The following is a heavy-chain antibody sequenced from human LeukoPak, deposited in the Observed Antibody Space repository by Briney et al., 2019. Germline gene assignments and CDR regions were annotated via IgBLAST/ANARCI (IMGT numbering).Heavy chain of an antibody. CDR3: ARAICPGGSCSWFDP. Sequence: SETLSLTCTVSGDSISGGDYYWGWIRRHPGKGLEWSGYSYYSGSTYYNPSLTSRVTISVDTSKNQFSLKLSSVTAADTAVYYCARAICPGGSCSWFDPWGQGTLVTVSS. CDR2: SYYSGST. V-gene: IGHV4-31*03. CDR1: GDSISGGDYY. J-gene: IGHJ5*02. D-gene: IGHD2-15*01.